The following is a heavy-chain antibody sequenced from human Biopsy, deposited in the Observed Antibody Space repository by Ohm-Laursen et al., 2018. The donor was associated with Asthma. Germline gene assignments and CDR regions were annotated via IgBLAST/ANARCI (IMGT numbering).Heavy chain of an antibody. CDR1: GFAVSRDY. CDR2: IYSGGTS. D-gene: IGHD3-22*01. Sequence: LRLSCAASGFAVSRDYMFWVRQAPGKGLEWVPVIYSGGTSHTADSVRGRFTISRDYSKNTLYLQMHSLRAEDTAVYYCARGDSSNWSHYYFDYWGQGTLVTVSS. J-gene: IGHJ4*02. V-gene: IGHV3-53*01. CDR3: ARGDSSNWSHYYFDY.